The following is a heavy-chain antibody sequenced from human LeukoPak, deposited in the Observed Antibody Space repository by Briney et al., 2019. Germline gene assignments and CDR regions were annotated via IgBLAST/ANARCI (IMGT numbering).Heavy chain of an antibody. J-gene: IGHJ5*02. D-gene: IGHD3-16*02. CDR3: ARLYRWTGWFDP. CDR2: INHSGST. CDR1: GGSFSGYY. Sequence: SETLSLTCAVYGGSFSGYYWSWICQPPGKGLEWIGEINHSGSTNYNPSLKSRVTISVDTSKNQFSLKLSSVTAADTAVYYCARLYRWTGWFDPWGQGTLVTVSS. V-gene: IGHV4-34*01.